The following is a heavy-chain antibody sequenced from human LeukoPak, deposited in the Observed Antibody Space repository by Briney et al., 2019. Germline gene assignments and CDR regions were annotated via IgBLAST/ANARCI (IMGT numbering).Heavy chain of an antibody. J-gene: IGHJ5*02. CDR2: IYYSGST. Sequence: PSQTLSLTCTVSGGSINSGGYYWSWIRQHPGKGLEWIGYIYYSGSTYYNPSLKSRVTISADTSKNQFSLKLSSVTAADTAVYYCARGSVQYWFDPWGQGTLVTVSS. CDR1: GGSINSGGYY. V-gene: IGHV4-31*03. CDR3: ARGSVQYWFDP.